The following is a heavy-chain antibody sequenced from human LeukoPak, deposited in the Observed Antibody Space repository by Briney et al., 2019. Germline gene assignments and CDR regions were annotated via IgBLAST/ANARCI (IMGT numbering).Heavy chain of an antibody. J-gene: IGHJ4*02. D-gene: IGHD3-10*01. Sequence: GRSLRLSCAASGFTFSSYAMHWVRQAPGKGLEWVAVISYNGSNKYYADSVKGRFTVSRDNAKNTLYLQMNSLRAEDTAVYYCARTVRGVIISLQHFDYWGQGTLVTVSA. CDR3: ARTVRGVIISLQHFDY. V-gene: IGHV3-30-3*01. CDR1: GFTFSSYA. CDR2: ISYNGSNK.